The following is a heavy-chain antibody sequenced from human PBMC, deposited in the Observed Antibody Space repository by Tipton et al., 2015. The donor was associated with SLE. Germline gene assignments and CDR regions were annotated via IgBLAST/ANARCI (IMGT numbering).Heavy chain of an antibody. Sequence: SLRLSCAASGFTFDTSWMHWVRQTPGKGLVWVSYLSSDGTVRTYADSVKGRFTISRDNAKNTLFLQMNSLSAEDTAVYYCATATLRGPGTLVTVSS. V-gene: IGHV3-74*01. CDR2: LSSDGTVR. CDR1: GFTFDTSW. CDR3: ATATL. J-gene: IGHJ4*02.